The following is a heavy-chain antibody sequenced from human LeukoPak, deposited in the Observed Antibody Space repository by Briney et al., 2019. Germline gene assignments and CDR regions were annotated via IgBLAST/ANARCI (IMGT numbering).Heavy chain of an antibody. V-gene: IGHV1-69*13. J-gene: IGHJ5*02. CDR2: IIPIFGTA. Sequence: ASVKVSCKASGGTFSGYAISWVRQAPGQGLEWMGGIIPIFGTANYAQKFQGRVTITADESTSTAYMELSSLRSEDTAVYYCARAPNGYNWFDPWGQGTLVTVSS. CDR1: GGTFSGYA. CDR3: ARAPNGYNWFDP.